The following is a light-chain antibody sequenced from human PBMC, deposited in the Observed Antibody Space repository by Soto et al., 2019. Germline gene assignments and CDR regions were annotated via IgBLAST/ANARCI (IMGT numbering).Light chain of an antibody. CDR2: LGS. V-gene: IGKV2-28*01. CDR3: MQGTHWPIT. J-gene: IGKJ5*01. Sequence: DIVMTQSPLSLPVTPGEPVSISCRSSQSLLHSNGYNYLDWYLQKPGRSPQVLIYLGSNRASGVPDRFSGSGSGTDFALKISRVEAEDVGVYYCMQGTHWPITFGQGTRLEIK. CDR1: QSLLHSNGYNY.